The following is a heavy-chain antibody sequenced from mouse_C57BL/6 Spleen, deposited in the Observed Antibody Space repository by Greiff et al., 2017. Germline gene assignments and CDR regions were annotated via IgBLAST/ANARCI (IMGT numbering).Heavy chain of an antibody. V-gene: IGHV1-82*01. CDR2: IYPGDGDT. J-gene: IGHJ4*01. Sequence: VQLVESGPELVKPGASVKISCKASGYAFSSSWMNWVKQRPGKGLEWIGRIYPGDGDTNYNGKFKGKATLTADKSSSTAYMQLSSLTSEDSAVYFCARQLRLRDSYAMDYWGQGTSVTVSS. CDR3: ARQLRLRDSYAMDY. CDR1: GYAFSSSW. D-gene: IGHD3-2*02.